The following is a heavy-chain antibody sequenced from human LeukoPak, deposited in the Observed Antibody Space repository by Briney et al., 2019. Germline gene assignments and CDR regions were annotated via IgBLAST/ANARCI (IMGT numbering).Heavy chain of an antibody. D-gene: IGHD6-6*01. CDR2: IHPDSGGT. CDR1: GYTFTGFY. J-gene: IGHJ5*02. CDR3: ARERPYSSSSSWFDP. V-gene: IGHV1-2*02. Sequence: ASVKVSCKASGYTFTGFYLHWVRQAPGQGLEWMGWIHPDSGGTNYAQRFQGRVTMTRDTSISTAYMELSRLRSDDTAVYYCARERPYSSSSSWFDPWGQGTLVTVSS.